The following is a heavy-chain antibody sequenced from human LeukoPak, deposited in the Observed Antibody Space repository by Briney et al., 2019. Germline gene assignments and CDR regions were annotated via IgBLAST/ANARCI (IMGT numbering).Heavy chain of an antibody. D-gene: IGHD1-26*01. J-gene: IGHJ4*02. V-gene: IGHV5-51*01. Sequence: GESLKISCKGSGYISTSYWIGWVRQMPGKGLEWMGIIYPGDSDTRYSPSFQGQVTISADKSISTAYLQWSSLKASDTAMYYCARKEVGATGEYYFDYWGQGTLVTVSS. CDR2: IYPGDSDT. CDR1: GYISTSYW. CDR3: ARKEVGATGEYYFDY.